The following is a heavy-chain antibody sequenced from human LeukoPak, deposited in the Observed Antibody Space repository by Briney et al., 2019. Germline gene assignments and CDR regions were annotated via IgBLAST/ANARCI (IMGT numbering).Heavy chain of an antibody. Sequence: SETLSLTCTVSGGSISSYYWSWIRQPPGKGLEWIGYIYYSGSTNYNPSLKSRVTISVGTSKNQFSLKLSSVTAADTAVYYCASSSDLSSGRGTAFDIWGQGTMVTVSS. CDR3: ASSSDLSSGRGTAFDI. CDR1: GGSISSYY. V-gene: IGHV4-59*01. D-gene: IGHD6-19*01. J-gene: IGHJ3*02. CDR2: IYYSGST.